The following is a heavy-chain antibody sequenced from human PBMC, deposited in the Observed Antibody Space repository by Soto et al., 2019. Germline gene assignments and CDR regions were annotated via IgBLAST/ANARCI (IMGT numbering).Heavy chain of an antibody. CDR2: ICYSGSTT. CDR3: ARPAGGSGWF. CDR1: GGSVSSGSYY. D-gene: IGHD6-19*01. J-gene: IGHJ4*02. Sequence: SETLSLTCTVSGGSVSSGSYYWSWIRQPPGKGLEWIGYICYSGSTTKYNPSLKSRVTISRDTSKNEFSLKVTSVTAADTAVYYCARPAGGSGWFGGQGTPVTVSS. V-gene: IGHV4-61*01.